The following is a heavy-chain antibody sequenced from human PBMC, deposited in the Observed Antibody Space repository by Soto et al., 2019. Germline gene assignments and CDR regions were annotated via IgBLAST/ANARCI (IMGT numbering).Heavy chain of an antibody. Sequence: QVQLVESGGGVVQPGRSLRLSCAASGFTFSSYGMHWVRQAPGKGLEWVAVISYDGSNKYYADSVKGRFTISRDNSKNTLYLQMNSLRAEDKAVYYCAKSGIAAAGTDYYYCMDVWGQGTTVTVSS. V-gene: IGHV3-30*18. CDR3: AKSGIAAAGTDYYYCMDV. D-gene: IGHD6-13*01. CDR1: GFTFSSYG. J-gene: IGHJ6*02. CDR2: ISYDGSNK.